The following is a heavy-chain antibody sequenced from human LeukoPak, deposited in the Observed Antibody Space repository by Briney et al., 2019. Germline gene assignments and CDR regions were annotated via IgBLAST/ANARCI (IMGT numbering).Heavy chain of an antibody. V-gene: IGHV4-4*07. Sequence: PSETLSLTCTVSGGSLNTYYWSWVRQPAGKGLEWIGRVYSSGTTNYNPSLKSRVTMSVDTSKNQFSLKLTSVTAADTAVYYCAKDTVVTDHFYYYYMDVWGKGTTVTVSS. CDR1: GGSLNTYY. D-gene: IGHD2-15*01. CDR2: VYSSGTT. CDR3: AKDTVVTDHFYYYYMDV. J-gene: IGHJ6*03.